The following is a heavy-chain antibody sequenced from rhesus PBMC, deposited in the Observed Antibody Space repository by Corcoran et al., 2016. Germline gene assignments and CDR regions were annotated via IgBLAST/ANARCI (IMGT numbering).Heavy chain of an antibody. Sequence: QVTLKESGPALVKPTQTLTLTCTFSGFSLTTSGMGVGWIRQPPGKALEWLALIYLDDDKRYSTSLKSRLTIPKDTSKNQVVLTMTNMDPVDTATYYCALGYSGNYGLDSWGQGVVVTVSS. V-gene: IGHV2-174*01. CDR2: IYLDDDK. D-gene: IGHD1-44*01. CDR3: ALGYSGNYGLDS. CDR1: GFSLTTSGMG. J-gene: IGHJ6*01.